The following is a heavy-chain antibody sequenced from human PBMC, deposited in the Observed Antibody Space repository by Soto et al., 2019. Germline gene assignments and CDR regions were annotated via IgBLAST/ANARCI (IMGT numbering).Heavy chain of an antibody. J-gene: IGHJ4*02. Sequence: GESLKISCKGSGYSFTTSWIGWGRHKPGNGLEWRRVMYPDGSDTRYSPSFQGQVIISADKSTTTTYLQRSSLKASDTAVYYWASREGYTRDTIREYWGQGTLVTVSS. D-gene: IGHD5-12*01. CDR3: ASREGYTRDTIREY. V-gene: IGHV5-51*03. CDR2: MYPDGSDT. CDR1: GYSFTTSW.